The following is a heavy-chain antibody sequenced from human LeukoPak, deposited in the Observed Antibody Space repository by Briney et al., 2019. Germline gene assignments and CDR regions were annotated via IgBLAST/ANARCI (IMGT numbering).Heavy chain of an antibody. V-gene: IGHV1-24*01. J-gene: IGHJ3*02. CDR1: GYTFTGYY. Sequence: GASVKVSCKASGYTFTGYYMHWVRQAPGKGLEWMGGFDPEDGETIYAQKFQGRVTITRNTSISTAYMELSSLRSEDTAVYYCSRHILDAFDIWGQGTMVTVSS. CDR3: SRHILDAFDI. CDR2: FDPEDGET. D-gene: IGHD6-6*01.